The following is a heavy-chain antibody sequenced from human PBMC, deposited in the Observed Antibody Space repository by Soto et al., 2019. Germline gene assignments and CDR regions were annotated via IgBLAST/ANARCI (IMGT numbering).Heavy chain of an antibody. CDR3: AKEGALGLYYFDY. CDR1: GFTFSSYS. Sequence: GGSLRLSCAASGFTFSSYSMNWVRQAPGKGLEWVSTISTGSSSTYYADSVKGRFTISRDNSKNTLYLQMNSLRPEDTAVYYCAKEGALGLYYFDYWGQGTLVTVSS. D-gene: IGHD3-10*01. V-gene: IGHV3-23*01. CDR2: ISTGSSST. J-gene: IGHJ4*02.